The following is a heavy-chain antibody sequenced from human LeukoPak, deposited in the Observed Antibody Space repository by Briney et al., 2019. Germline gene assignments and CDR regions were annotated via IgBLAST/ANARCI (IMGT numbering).Heavy chain of an antibody. D-gene: IGHD1-26*01. J-gene: IGHJ4*02. V-gene: IGHV1-24*01. CDR2: LDPEDGET. CDR1: GYTLTELS. CDR3: ATGDSGSYPTRD. Sequence: ASVKVSCKVSGYTLTELSMHWVRQAPGKGLEWMGGLDPEDGETIYAQKFQGRVTMTEETSTDTAYMELSSLRSEDTAVYYCATGDSGSYPTRDWGQGTLVTVSS.